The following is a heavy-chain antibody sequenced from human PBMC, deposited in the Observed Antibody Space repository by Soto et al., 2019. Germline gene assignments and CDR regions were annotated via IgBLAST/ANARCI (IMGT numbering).Heavy chain of an antibody. D-gene: IGHD6-13*01. CDR1: GFTFSSYA. Sequence: EVQLLESGGGLVRPGGSLRLSCVISGFTFSSYAMTWVRQAPGKGLEWVSTLNGRATEKYHADSVRGRFTISRDNSKSPLYLQMNSLRAEDSAIYYCAKGYSDSSWSHLDFWGQGTLDTVSS. V-gene: IGHV3-23*01. CDR2: LNGRATEK. J-gene: IGHJ4*02. CDR3: AKGYSDSSWSHLDF.